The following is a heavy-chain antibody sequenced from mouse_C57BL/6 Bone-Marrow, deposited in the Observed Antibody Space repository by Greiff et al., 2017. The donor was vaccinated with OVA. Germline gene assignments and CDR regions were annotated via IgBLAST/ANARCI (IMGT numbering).Heavy chain of an antibody. CDR3: ARRDYGSSYHWYFDV. Sequence: QVQLQQSGAELVRPGASVTLSCKASGYTFTDYEMHWVKQTPVHGLEWIGAIDPETGGTAYNQKFKGKAILTADKSSSTAYMELLSLTSEDTAVYYCARRDYGSSYHWYFDVWGTGTTVTVSS. CDR2: IDPETGGT. V-gene: IGHV1-15*01. J-gene: IGHJ1*03. CDR1: GYTFTDYE. D-gene: IGHD1-1*01.